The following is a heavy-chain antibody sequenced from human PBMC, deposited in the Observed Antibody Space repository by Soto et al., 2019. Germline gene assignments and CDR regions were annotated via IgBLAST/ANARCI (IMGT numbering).Heavy chain of an antibody. CDR1: GYTFTSYG. V-gene: IGHV1-18*01. D-gene: IGHD6-13*01. Sequence: ASVKLSCKASGYTFTSYGISWRRQAPGQGLEWMGWISAYNGNTNYAQKLQGRVTMTTDTSTSTAYMELRSLRSDDTAVYYCARDVSSSWYFDYWGQGTLVTVSS. CDR3: ARDVSSSWYFDY. CDR2: ISAYNGNT. J-gene: IGHJ4*02.